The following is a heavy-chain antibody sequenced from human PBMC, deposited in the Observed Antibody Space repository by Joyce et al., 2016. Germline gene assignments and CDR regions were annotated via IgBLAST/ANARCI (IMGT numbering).Heavy chain of an antibody. D-gene: IGHD2-21*02. J-gene: IGHJ4*02. Sequence: QLQLQESGSGLVKPSETLSLTCTVSGDSISRSDYHWGWIRQPPGKGLEWIGSIYYSGSMDYNPTLKSRVTRSVDTAKNQCSLKLSSVTAADTALYYCAKDVVVVTPIGNYFDYWGQGTLVTVSS. CDR3: AKDVVVVTPIGNYFDY. V-gene: IGHV4-39*07. CDR1: GDSISRSDYH. CDR2: IYYSGSM.